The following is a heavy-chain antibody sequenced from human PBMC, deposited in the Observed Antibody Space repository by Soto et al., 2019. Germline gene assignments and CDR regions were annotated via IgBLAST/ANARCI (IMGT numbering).Heavy chain of an antibody. CDR3: TRCPSVTTLYFYYMDV. Sequence: GGSLRLSCTASGFTFGDYAMSWFRQAPGKGLEWVGFIRSKAYGGTSQYAASVKGRLTISRDDSKSIAYLQMNSLKTEDTAVYYCTRCPSVTTLYFYYMDVWGKGTTVTVSS. CDR1: GFTFGDYA. J-gene: IGHJ6*03. V-gene: IGHV3-49*03. D-gene: IGHD4-17*01. CDR2: IRSKAYGGTS.